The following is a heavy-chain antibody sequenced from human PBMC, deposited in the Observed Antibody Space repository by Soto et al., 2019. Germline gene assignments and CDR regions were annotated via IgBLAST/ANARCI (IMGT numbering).Heavy chain of an antibody. CDR3: ARELGPTYYYYYMDV. Sequence: EVQLVESGGGLVQPGGSLRLSCAASGFTVSSNYMSWVRQAPGKGLEWVSVIYSGGSTYYADSVKVRFTISRDNSKNTLYLQMNSLRAEDTAVYYCARELGPTYYYYYMDVWGKGTTVTVSS. J-gene: IGHJ6*03. V-gene: IGHV3-66*01. CDR2: IYSGGST. CDR1: GFTVSSNY. D-gene: IGHD7-27*01.